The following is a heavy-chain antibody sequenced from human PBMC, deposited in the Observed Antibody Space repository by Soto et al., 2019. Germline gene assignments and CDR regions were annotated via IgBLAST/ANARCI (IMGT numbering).Heavy chain of an antibody. CDR3: ARQIYDSDTGPNFQYYFDS. CDR2: IDPSDSQT. V-gene: IGHV5-10-1*01. Sequence: PGEFLKISCKGSGYSFAGYWITWVRQKPGKGLEWMGRIDPSDSQTYYSPSFRGHVTISVTKSITTVFLQWSGLRASDTAMYYCARQIYDSDTGPNFQYYFDSWGQGTPVTVSS. CDR1: GYSFAGYW. D-gene: IGHD3-22*01. J-gene: IGHJ4*02.